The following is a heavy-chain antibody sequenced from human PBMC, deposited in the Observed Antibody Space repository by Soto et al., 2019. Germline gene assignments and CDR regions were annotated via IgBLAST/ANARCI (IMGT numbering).Heavy chain of an antibody. V-gene: IGHV1-18*01. D-gene: IGHD2-15*01. CDR1: GYTFTSYG. J-gene: IGHJ3*02. CDR2: ISAYNGNT. CDR3: ARYCSGGSCDSNTAFDI. Sequence: GASVKVSCKASGYTFTSYGITWVRQAPGQGLEYMGWISAYNGNTNYAQKLQGRVTMTADTSTNTAYMELRSLRSDDTAVYYCARYCSGGSCDSNTAFDIWGQGTMVNVS.